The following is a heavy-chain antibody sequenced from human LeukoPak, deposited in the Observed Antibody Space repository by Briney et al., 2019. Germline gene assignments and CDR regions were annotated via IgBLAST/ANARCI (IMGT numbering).Heavy chain of an antibody. D-gene: IGHD2-2*02. CDR1: GFTFSSYW. CDR2: INTDGSAT. J-gene: IGHJ4*02. CDR3: ARDTGYCSSTSCYSFDY. Sequence: GGSLRLSCAASGFTFSSYWMHWVRQAPGKGLVWVSRINTDGSATSYADSVKGRFTISRDNAKNTLYLHMNSLRAEDTAVYYCARDTGYCSSTSCYSFDYWGQGTLVTVSS. V-gene: IGHV3-74*01.